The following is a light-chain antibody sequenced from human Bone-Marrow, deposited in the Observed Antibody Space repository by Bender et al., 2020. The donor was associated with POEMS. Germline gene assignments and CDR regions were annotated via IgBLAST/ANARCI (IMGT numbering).Light chain of an antibody. CDR2: KDS. Sequence: SYVVAQPPSVSVAPGKTATITCGGRNIESKSVHWYRQKPGQAPVLVIYKDSERPSGIPERFSGSSSGTTVTLTISGVQAEDESAYFCCSYAGGSTWVFGGGTNLTVL. CDR3: CSYAGGSTWV. V-gene: IGLV3-25*03. CDR1: IESKS. J-gene: IGLJ3*02.